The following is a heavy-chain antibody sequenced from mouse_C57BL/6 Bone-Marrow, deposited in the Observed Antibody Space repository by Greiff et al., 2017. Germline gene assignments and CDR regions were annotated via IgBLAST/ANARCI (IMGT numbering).Heavy chain of an antibody. J-gene: IGHJ3*01. CDR2: IRSKSNNYAT. V-gene: IGHV10-1*01. CDR3: VRQGYDYDVGFAY. CDR1: GFSFNTYA. D-gene: IGHD2-4*01. Sequence: DVQLVESGGGLVQPKGSLKLSCAASGFSFNTYAMNWVRQAPGKGLEWVARIRSKSNNYATYYADSVKDRFTISRDDSESMLYLQMNNLKTEDTAMYYCVRQGYDYDVGFAYWGQGTLVTVSA.